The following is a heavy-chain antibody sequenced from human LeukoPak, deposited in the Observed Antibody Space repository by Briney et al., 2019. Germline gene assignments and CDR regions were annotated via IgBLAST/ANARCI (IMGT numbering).Heavy chain of an antibody. Sequence: ASVKVSCKASGYTFTSYGISWVRQAPGQGLEWMGWIIPIFGTANYAQKFQGRVTITADKSTSTAYMELSSLRSEDTAVYYCARSCGGDCSTDAFDIWGQGTMVTVSS. V-gene: IGHV1-69*06. J-gene: IGHJ3*02. CDR3: ARSCGGDCSTDAFDI. CDR2: IIPIFGTA. CDR1: GYTFTSYG. D-gene: IGHD2-21*02.